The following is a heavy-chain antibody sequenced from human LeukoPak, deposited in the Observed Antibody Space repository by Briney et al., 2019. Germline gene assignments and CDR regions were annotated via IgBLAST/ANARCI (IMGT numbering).Heavy chain of an antibody. D-gene: IGHD3-22*01. CDR3: ARDRYYYDSSGSVSGDY. V-gene: IGHV3-30-3*01. J-gene: IGHJ4*02. Sequence: PGGSLRLSCAASGFTFSSYAMHWVRQAPGKGLEWVSVISYDGSNKYYADSVKGRFTISRDNSKNTLYLQMNSLRAEDTAVYYCARDRYYYDSSGSVSGDYWGQGTLVTVSS. CDR1: GFTFSSYA. CDR2: ISYDGSNK.